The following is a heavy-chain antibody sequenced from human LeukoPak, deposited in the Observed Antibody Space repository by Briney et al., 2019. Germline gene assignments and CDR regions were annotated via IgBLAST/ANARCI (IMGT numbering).Heavy chain of an antibody. CDR1: GGTFSSYA. D-gene: IGHD2-15*01. V-gene: IGHV1-69*05. J-gene: IGHJ4*02. Sequence: SVKVSCKASGGTFSSYAISWVRQAPGQGLEWMGGIIPIFGTANYARKFQGRVTITTDESTSTAYMELSSLRSEDTAVYYCASGNYCSGGSCYVPRWNEIDYWGQGTLVTVSS. CDR2: IIPIFGTA. CDR3: ASGNYCSGGSCYVPRWNEIDY.